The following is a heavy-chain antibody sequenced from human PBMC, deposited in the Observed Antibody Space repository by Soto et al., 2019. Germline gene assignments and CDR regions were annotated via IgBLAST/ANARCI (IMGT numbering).Heavy chain of an antibody. CDR1: GGSISSYY. V-gene: IGHV4-59*12. Sequence: SETLSLTCTVSGGSISSYYWSWIRQPPGKGLEWIGYIYYSGSTNYNPSLKSRLTMSMDRANDHFSLNLNSVTAADTAVYFCARGHYYYGMDVWGQGIKVTVS. CDR3: ARGHYYYGMDV. CDR2: IYYSGST. J-gene: IGHJ6*02.